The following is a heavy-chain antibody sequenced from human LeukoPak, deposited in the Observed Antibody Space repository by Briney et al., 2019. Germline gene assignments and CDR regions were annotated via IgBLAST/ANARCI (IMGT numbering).Heavy chain of an antibody. CDR2: IKSKTDGGTT. CDR1: GFTFSNAW. D-gene: IGHD6-13*01. Sequence: GGSLRLSCAASGFTFSNAWMSWVRQAPGKGVEWVGGIKSKTDGGTTDYAAPVKGRFTISRDDSKNTLYLQMNSLKTEDTAVYYCTTSFFIAAADSLDCWGQGTLVTVSS. CDR3: TTSFFIAAADSLDC. V-gene: IGHV3-15*01. J-gene: IGHJ4*02.